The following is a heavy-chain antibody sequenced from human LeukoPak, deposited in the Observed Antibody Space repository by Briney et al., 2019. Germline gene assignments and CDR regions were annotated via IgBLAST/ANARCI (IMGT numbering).Heavy chain of an antibody. J-gene: IGHJ4*02. CDR2: INPSGGST. V-gene: IGHV1-46*01. Sequence: GASVKVSCKASGYTFTSYYMHWVRQAPGQGLEWMGIINPSGGSTSYAQKFQGRVTMTRDTSTSTVYMELSSLRSEDTAVYYCARDPLPYIVGATSPLDLWGQGTLVTVSS. CDR3: ARDPLPYIVGATSPLDL. D-gene: IGHD1-26*01. CDR1: GYTFTSYY.